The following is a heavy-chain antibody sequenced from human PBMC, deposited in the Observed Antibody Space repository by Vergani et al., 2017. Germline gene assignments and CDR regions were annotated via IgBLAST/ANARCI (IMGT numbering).Heavy chain of an antibody. CDR2: IYYSGST. D-gene: IGHD3-3*01. J-gene: IGHJ5*02. CDR3: ARDKGYDFWSGHNWFDP. CDR1: GGSISSRSYY. V-gene: IGHV4-39*07. Sequence: QLPLQASGPGLVKPSSTLSLTCTVSGGSISSRSYYWGWLRPPPGKGLEWIGSIYYSGSTYYNPSLKSRVTISVDTSKNQFSLKLSSVTAADTAVYYCARDKGYDFWSGHNWFDPWGQGTLVTVSS.